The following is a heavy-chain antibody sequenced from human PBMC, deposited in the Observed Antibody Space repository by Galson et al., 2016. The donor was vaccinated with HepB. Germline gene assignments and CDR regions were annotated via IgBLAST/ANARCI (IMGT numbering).Heavy chain of an antibody. J-gene: IGHJ6*02. CDR1: GFTFSIYA. Sequence: SLRLSCAASGFTFSIYAMSWVRQAPGKGLEWVSGINVGGGRTYYADSVKGRFTTSSDNSNNTLFLRMNALRAEDTAVYYCARAQDYYGSGKGDYGMDVWGQGTTVTVSS. D-gene: IGHD3-10*01. CDR3: ARAQDYYGSGKGDYGMDV. V-gene: IGHV3-23*01. CDR2: INVGGGRT.